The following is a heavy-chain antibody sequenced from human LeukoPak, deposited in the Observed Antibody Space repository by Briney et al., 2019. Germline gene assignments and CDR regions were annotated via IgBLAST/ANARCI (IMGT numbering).Heavy chain of an antibody. V-gene: IGHV3-21*01. Sequence: GGSLRLSCAASGFSFSNYAMNWVRQAPGKGLEWVSSIDGSSSHIYYADSVKGRFTISRDNTKSSLYQQMNSLRAEGMAVYYYARGYCGGDCYGDWGQGTLVTVSS. CDR2: IDGSSSHI. D-gene: IGHD2-21*02. CDR1: GFSFSNYA. CDR3: ARGYCGGDCYGD. J-gene: IGHJ1*01.